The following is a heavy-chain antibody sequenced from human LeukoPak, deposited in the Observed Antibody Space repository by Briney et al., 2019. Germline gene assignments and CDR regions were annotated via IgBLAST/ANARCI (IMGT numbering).Heavy chain of an antibody. CDR1: GGSISSGGYY. J-gene: IGHJ4*02. Sequence: PSQTLSLTCTVSGGSISSGGYYWSWIRQPAGKGLEWIGRIYTSGSTKYNPSLKSRVTISVDTSKNQFSLKLSSVTAADTAVYNCARDDPDSSGSFDYWGQGTLVTVSP. D-gene: IGHD3-22*01. V-gene: IGHV4-61*02. CDR3: ARDDPDSSGSFDY. CDR2: IYTSGST.